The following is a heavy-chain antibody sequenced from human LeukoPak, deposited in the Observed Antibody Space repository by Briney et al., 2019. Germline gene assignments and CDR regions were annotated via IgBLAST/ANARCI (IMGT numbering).Heavy chain of an antibody. V-gene: IGHV1-69*04. D-gene: IGHD2-2*01. Sequence: SVKVSCKASGGTFSSYAISWVRQAPGQRLEWMGRIIPILGIANYAQKFQGRVTITADKSTSTAYMELSSLRSEDTAVYYCARGEDIVVVPAASNWFDPWGQGTLVTVSS. CDR1: GGTFSSYA. CDR2: IIPILGIA. CDR3: ARGEDIVVVPAASNWFDP. J-gene: IGHJ5*02.